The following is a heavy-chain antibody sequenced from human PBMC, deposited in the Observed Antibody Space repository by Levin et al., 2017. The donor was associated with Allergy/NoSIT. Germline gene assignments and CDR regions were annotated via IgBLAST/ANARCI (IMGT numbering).Heavy chain of an antibody. Sequence: GGSLRLSCAASAFTFSDYSMNWVRQAPGKGLEWVSFISASSGTIFYSDSVKGRFTISRDNAQNTVYLQMNSLRAEDTALYYCARDNTHFYGMDVWGQGTTVTVSS. CDR1: AFTFSDYS. CDR3: ARDNTHFYGMDV. D-gene: IGHD2-2*02. V-gene: IGHV3-48*01. CDR2: ISASSGTI. J-gene: IGHJ6*02.